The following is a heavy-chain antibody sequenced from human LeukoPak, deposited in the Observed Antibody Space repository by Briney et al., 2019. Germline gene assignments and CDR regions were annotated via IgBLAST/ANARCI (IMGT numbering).Heavy chain of an antibody. J-gene: IGHJ3*02. V-gene: IGHV1-2*02. D-gene: IGHD1-26*01. Sequence: ASVKVSCKASGHTFTGYYMHWVRQAPGQGLEWMGWINPNSGGTNYAQKFQGRVTMTRDTSISTAYMELSRLRSDDTAVYYCARPGGSFRDAFDIWGQGTMVTVSS. CDR2: INPNSGGT. CDR3: ARPGGSFRDAFDI. CDR1: GHTFTGYY.